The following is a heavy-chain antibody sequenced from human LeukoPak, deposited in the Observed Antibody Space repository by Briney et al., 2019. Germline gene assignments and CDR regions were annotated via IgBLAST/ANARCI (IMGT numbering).Heavy chain of an antibody. V-gene: IGHV3-20*01. CDR1: GFTFSSYS. CDR3: ARVSMAAAGKDYFDY. D-gene: IGHD6-13*01. Sequence: GGSLRLSCAASGFTFSSYSMNWVRQAPGKGLEWVSGINWNGGSTGYADSVKGRFTISRDNAKNSLYLQMNSLRAEDTALYHCARVSMAAAGKDYFDYWGQGTLVTVSS. CDR2: INWNGGST. J-gene: IGHJ4*02.